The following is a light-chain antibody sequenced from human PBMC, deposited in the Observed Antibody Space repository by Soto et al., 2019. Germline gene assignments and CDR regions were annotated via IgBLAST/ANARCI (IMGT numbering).Light chain of an antibody. V-gene: IGKV4-1*01. CDR2: GAS. Sequence: DFVMTQAPDSLAVSLGERATINCKSSQSVLYNSNNKNHLGWFQQKPGHPPKLLIYGASFRPSGVPDRFSGSGSGTDFPLTISSLQAEDVAVYYCQQYYSIPFTFGKGTKLEI. CDR1: QSVLYNSNNKNH. J-gene: IGKJ2*01. CDR3: QQYYSIPFT.